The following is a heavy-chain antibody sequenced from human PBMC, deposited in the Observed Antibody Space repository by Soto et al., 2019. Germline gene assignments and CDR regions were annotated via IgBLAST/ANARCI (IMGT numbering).Heavy chain of an antibody. CDR1: GYTFSDNA. J-gene: IGHJ6*02. V-gene: IGHV1-3*01. D-gene: IGHD2-15*01. Sequence: ASVKISCKASGYTFSDNAIDWVRQAPGQELEWMGWINGGNGYTKYSQKFQDRVTITRDTSARTTYMELRSLRSEETAIFYCARATYTPWSPPNFAMEVWGEGTKVTVS. CDR2: INGGNGYT. CDR3: ARATYTPWSPPNFAMEV.